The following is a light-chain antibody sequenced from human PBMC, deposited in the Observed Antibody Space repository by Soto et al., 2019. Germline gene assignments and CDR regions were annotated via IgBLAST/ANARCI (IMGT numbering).Light chain of an antibody. CDR3: QQTYSTPYT. Sequence: IQMTQSPSSLSASVGDRVTITCRASQRITTYLNWYQQKPGEAPKLLISTSGTLQRGVPSRFSGSGSGTGFALTIAALRPEDCASYFCQQTYSTPYTFGQGTKLEIK. J-gene: IGKJ2*01. V-gene: IGKV1-39*01. CDR2: TSG. CDR1: QRITTY.